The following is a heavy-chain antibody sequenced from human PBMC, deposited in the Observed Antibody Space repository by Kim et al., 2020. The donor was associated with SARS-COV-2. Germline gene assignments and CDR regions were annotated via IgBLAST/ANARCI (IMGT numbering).Heavy chain of an antibody. CDR3: ARGRYSSGWTFDY. V-gene: IGHV3-23*01. CDR1: GFTFTNYV. Sequence: GGSLRLSCAASGFTFTNYVINWVRQAPGKGLEWVSAISGSDGSTYYADSVKGRFTISRDNSKNTLFLHMNSLGAEDAAVYYCARGRYSSGWTFDYWGQGTLVTVSS. CDR2: ISGSDGST. J-gene: IGHJ4*02. D-gene: IGHD6-19*01.